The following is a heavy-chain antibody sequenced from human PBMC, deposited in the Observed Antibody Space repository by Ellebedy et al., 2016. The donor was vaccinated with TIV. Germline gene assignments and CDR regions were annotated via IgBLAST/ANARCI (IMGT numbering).Heavy chain of an antibody. Sequence: PGGSLRFSCAASGFTVSSHYMSWVRQAPGKGLEWVSVIYSGGSTYYADSVKGRFTISRDNSKNTLYLQMNSLRAEDTAVYYCARGTIFGRGMDVWGQGTTVTVSS. V-gene: IGHV3-53*01. CDR2: IYSGGST. D-gene: IGHD3-3*01. CDR1: GFTVSSHY. CDR3: ARGTIFGRGMDV. J-gene: IGHJ6*02.